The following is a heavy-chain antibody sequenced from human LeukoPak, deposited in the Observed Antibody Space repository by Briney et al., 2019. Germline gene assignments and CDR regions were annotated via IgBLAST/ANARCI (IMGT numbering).Heavy chain of an antibody. CDR3: VGTSIAARPGGVIDY. CDR2: ISYDGSNK. CDR1: GFTFSSYA. V-gene: IGHV3-30-3*01. D-gene: IGHD6-6*01. Sequence: GGSLRLSCAASGFTFSSYAMHWVRQAPGKGLEWVAVISYDGSNKYYADSVKGRFTISRDNSKNTLYLQMNSLRAEDTAVYYCVGTSIAARPGGVIDYWGQGTLVTVSS. J-gene: IGHJ4*02.